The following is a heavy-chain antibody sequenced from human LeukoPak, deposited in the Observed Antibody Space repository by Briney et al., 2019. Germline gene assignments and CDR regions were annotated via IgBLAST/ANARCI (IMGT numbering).Heavy chain of an antibody. CDR3: ARHRNYGDRVSFDY. J-gene: IGHJ4*02. D-gene: IGHD4-17*01. Sequence: SETLSLTCSVSGGAISSSTYYWAWIRQPPGKGLEWIGSIYYSGSTYYSPSLNSRVAISVDTSKNQVSLKLRSMTAADTAVYYCARHRNYGDRVSFDYWGQGTLATVSP. CDR2: IYYSGST. V-gene: IGHV4-39*01. CDR1: GGAISSSTYY.